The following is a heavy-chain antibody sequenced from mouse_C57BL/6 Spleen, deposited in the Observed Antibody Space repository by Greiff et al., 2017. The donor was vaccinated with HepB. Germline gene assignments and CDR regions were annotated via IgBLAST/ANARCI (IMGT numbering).Heavy chain of an antibody. CDR3: ATQMDDYVFDY. V-gene: IGHV1-26*01. CDR1: GYTFTDYY. D-gene: IGHD2-4*01. J-gene: IGHJ2*01. Sequence: EVQLQQSGPELVKPGASVKISCKASGYTFTDYYMNWVKQSHGKSLEWIGDINPNNGGTSYNQKFKGKATLTVDKSSSTAYMELRSLTSEDSAVYYCATQMDDYVFDYWGQGTTLTVSS. CDR2: INPNNGGT.